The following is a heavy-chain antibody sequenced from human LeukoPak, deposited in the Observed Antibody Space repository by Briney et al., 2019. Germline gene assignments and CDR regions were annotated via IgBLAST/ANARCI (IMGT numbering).Heavy chain of an antibody. D-gene: IGHD2-15*01. CDR3: ARGGSGGTIERFDY. J-gene: IGHJ4*02. CDR1: GGSISSGGYY. V-gene: IGHV4-31*03. Sequence: PSQTLSLTCTVSGGSISSGGYYWSWIRQHPGKGLEWIGYIYYSGSTYYNPSLKSRVTISVDTSKNQFSLKLSSVTAADTAVYYCARGGSGGTIERFDYWGQGTLVTVPS. CDR2: IYYSGST.